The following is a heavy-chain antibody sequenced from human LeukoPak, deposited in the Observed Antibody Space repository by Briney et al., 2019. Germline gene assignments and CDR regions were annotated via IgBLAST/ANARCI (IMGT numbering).Heavy chain of an antibody. CDR3: ARDGISGWYWVDY. J-gene: IGHJ4*02. D-gene: IGHD6-19*01. CDR2: IWYDGSNK. CDR1: GFTFSSYG. V-gene: IGHV3-33*01. Sequence: GGSLRLSCAASGFTFSSYGMHWVRQAPGEGLEWVAVIWYDGSNKYYADSVKGRFTISRDNSKNTLYLQMNSLRAEDTAVYYCARDGISGWYWVDYWGQGSLVTVSS.